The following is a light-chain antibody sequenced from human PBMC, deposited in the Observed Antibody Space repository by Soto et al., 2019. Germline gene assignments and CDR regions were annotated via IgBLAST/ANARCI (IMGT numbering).Light chain of an antibody. V-gene: IGKV3-20*01. Sequence: EIVLTQSPGTLSLSPGERATLSCRASQSVSSSYLAWYQQKPGQAPRLLIYGASTRATGIPARFSGSGSGTDFTLIISRLEPEDFAVYYCQQYGSSRTFGQGTKVE. J-gene: IGKJ1*01. CDR1: QSVSSSY. CDR3: QQYGSSRT. CDR2: GAS.